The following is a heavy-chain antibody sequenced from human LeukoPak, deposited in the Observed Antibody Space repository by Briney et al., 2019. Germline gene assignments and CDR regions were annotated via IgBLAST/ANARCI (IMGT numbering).Heavy chain of an antibody. V-gene: IGHV3-7*01. J-gene: IGHJ4*02. D-gene: IGHD3-10*01. Sequence: PGGSLRLSCAASGFSLSNYWISWVRQAPGKGLEWVANIKLDGSEKYYVNSVKGRFTISRDNAKNSLNLQMNSLRAEDTAVYYCARDGDYYGSGSPPFDYWGQGTLVTVSS. CDR1: GFSLSNYW. CDR3: ARDGDYYGSGSPPFDY. CDR2: IKLDGSEK.